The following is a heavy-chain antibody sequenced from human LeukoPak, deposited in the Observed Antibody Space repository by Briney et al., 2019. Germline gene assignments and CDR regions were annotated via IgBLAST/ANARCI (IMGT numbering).Heavy chain of an antibody. CDR3: ARDVVLGYYYDSSGYYGADDAFDI. D-gene: IGHD3-22*01. V-gene: IGHV3-11*01. CDR1: GFTFSDYY. J-gene: IGHJ3*02. CDR2: ISSSGSTI. Sequence: GGSLRLSCAASGFTFSDYYMSWIRQAPGKGLEWVSYISSSGSTIYYADSVKGRFTISRDNAKNSLYLQMNSLRAEDTAVYYCARDVVLGYYYDSSGYYGADDAFDIWGQGTMVTVSS.